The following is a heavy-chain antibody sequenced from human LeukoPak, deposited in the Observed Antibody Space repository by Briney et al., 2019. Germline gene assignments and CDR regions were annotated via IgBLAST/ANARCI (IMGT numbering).Heavy chain of an antibody. D-gene: IGHD2-15*01. V-gene: IGHV4-59*08. CDR3: ARQRRSASLLYYFDY. CDR2: ISDTGST. CDR1: GDSISSYY. J-gene: IGHJ4*02. Sequence: SETLSLTCIVSGDSISSYYWSWIRQPPGKGLEWIGYISDTGSTNYNPSLKSRLTISVDTSKNQFSLKVTSVTAADTAVYYCARQRRSASLLYYFDYWGQGTLVTVSS.